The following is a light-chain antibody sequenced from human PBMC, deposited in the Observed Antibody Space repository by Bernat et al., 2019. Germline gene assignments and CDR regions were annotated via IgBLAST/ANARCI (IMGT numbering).Light chain of an antibody. CDR1: QFISVW. CDR2: SAS. V-gene: IGKV1-12*01. CDR3: QQTNSFQLT. Sequence: DIQMTQSPSSVSASVGDRVTISCRPSQFISVWLAWYQLKPGKPPKFLLYSASTLQSGVPSRFSGSGSGTEFALTISSLQPEDVATYYCQQTNSFQLTVGGGTKVEIK. J-gene: IGKJ4*01.